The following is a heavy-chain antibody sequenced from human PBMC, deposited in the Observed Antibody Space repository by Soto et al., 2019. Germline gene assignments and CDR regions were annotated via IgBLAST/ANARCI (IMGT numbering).Heavy chain of an antibody. D-gene: IGHD5-12*01. CDR1: GGSIRSGGYY. CDR2: IYYSGTT. V-gene: IGHV4-31*03. Sequence: SETLSLTCTVSGGSIRSGGYYWTWIRHFPGKGLEWIGNIYYSGTTYYNPSRKSRLTMSVDTPKNQFSLRLNSVTAADTAMYFCARDRLMATSGTARYYYGLDVWGQGTTVTVS. CDR3: ARDRLMATSGTARYYYGLDV. J-gene: IGHJ6*02.